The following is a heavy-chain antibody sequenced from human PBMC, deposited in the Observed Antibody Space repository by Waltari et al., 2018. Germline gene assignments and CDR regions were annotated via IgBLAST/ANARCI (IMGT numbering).Heavy chain of an antibody. J-gene: IGHJ3*01. CDR3: ATGVMTNTFDV. Sequence: VKIVESGGGVVQPGGSLRLSCKTSGVNFRNYGMHWVSKAPGKGLEWLEIIRSDGSTKSYTKSVKGRFSISRDNSNSTLFLQMNSLRAADSAMYYCATGVMTNTFDVWGQGTMVAASS. CDR1: GVNFRNYG. V-gene: IGHV3-30*02. CDR2: IRSDGSTK. D-gene: IGHD3-16*01.